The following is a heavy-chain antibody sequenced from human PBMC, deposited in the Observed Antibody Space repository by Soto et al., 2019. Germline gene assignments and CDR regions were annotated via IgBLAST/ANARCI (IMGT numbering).Heavy chain of an antibody. CDR2: IIPIFGTA. CDR3: ARDLRAYYYDSSGYGPFDY. J-gene: IGHJ4*02. V-gene: IGHV1-69*13. D-gene: IGHD3-22*01. Sequence: GASVKVSCKASGGTFSSYAISWVRQAPGQGLEWMGGIIPIFGTANYAQKFQGRVTITADESTSTAYMELSSLRSEDTAVYYCARDLRAYYYDSSGYGPFDYWGQGTLVTVSS. CDR1: GGTFSSYA.